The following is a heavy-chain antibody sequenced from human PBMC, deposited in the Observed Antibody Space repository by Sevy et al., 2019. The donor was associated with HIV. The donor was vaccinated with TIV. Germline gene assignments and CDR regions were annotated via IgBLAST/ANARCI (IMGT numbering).Heavy chain of an antibody. CDR1: GFTFSNYA. V-gene: IGHV3-23*01. CDR3: AGALYDSSGSFDALDI. CDR2: IFRGGDGT. D-gene: IGHD3-22*01. Sequence: GGSLRLSCVASGFTFSNYAMNWVRQAPGKGVEWVSTIFRGGDGTYYADSVKGRFTISRDNSKDTVYLQLSSLRADDTAVYYCAGALYDSSGSFDALDIWGQGTMVTVSS. J-gene: IGHJ3*02.